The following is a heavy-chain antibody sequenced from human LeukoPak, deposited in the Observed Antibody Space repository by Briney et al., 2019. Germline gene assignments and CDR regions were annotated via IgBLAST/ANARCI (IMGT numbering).Heavy chain of an antibody. CDR1: GGSISSYY. J-gene: IGHJ4*02. Sequence: SETLSLTCTVSGGSISSYYWSWIRQPAGKGLEWIGHIYNSGSANYNPSLKGRVTMSVATSKNQFSLHLSSVTAADTAVYYCARSAFLVTAPGLYYFDYWGQGTLVAVSS. CDR2: IYNSGSA. CDR3: ARSAFLVTAPGLYYFDY. V-gene: IGHV4-4*07. D-gene: IGHD6-13*01.